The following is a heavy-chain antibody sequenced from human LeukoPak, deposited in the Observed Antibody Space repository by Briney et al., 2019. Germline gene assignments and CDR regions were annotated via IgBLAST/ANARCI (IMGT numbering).Heavy chain of an antibody. D-gene: IGHD3-10*01. Sequence: PGGSLRLSCAASGFTFSSYWMSWVRQAPGKGLEWVANIKQDGSEKYYVDSVKGRFTISRDNAKNSLYLQMNSLRAEDTAVYYCARDSSVWFGERRYYFDYWGQGTLVTVSS. CDR2: IKQDGSEK. V-gene: IGHV3-7*01. CDR3: ARDSSVWFGERRYYFDY. J-gene: IGHJ4*02. CDR1: GFTFSSYW.